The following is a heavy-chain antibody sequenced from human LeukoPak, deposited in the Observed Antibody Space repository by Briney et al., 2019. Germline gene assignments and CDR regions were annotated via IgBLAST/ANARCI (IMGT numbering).Heavy chain of an antibody. CDR2: ISSDGRSK. D-gene: IGHD3-10*01. V-gene: IGHV3-30*04. CDR3: ARDPDGYYYGFDY. CDR1: GFTFSAYA. Sequence: GGSLRLSCAASGFTFSAYAMHWVRQAPGKGLEWVAVISSDGRSKYYADSVKGRFTISRDNSWNTLYVEMNSLRAEDTAVYYCARDPDGYYYGFDYWGQGTLVTVSS. J-gene: IGHJ4*02.